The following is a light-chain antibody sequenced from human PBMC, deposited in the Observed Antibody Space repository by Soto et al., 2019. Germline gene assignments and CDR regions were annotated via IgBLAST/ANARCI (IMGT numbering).Light chain of an antibody. CDR1: QSLVHSDGNTY. V-gene: IGKV2-30*02. J-gene: IGKJ1*01. CDR2: KVS. CDR3: VQTIHWPWT. Sequence: DVVMTQSPLSLPVTLGQPASISCRSSQSLVHSDGNTYLNWFQQRPGQSPRRLIYKVSDRDSGVPDRFSGSGSGTDFTLKISRVEVEDVEVYYCVQTIHWPWTFGQGTKVEIK.